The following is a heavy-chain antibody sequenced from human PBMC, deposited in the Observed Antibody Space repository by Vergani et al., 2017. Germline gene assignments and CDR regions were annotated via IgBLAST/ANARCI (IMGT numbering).Heavy chain of an antibody. CDR2: ISAYNGNT. J-gene: IGHJ3*02. Sequence: QVQLVQSGAEVKKPGASVKVSCKASGYTFTSYGISWVRQAPGQGLEWMGWISAYNGNTNYAQKLQGRVTMTTDTSTSTAYMELRSLRAEDTAVYYCAKDRGSHIVVVIAIWDAFDIWSQGTMVTVSS. CDR1: GYTFTSYG. D-gene: IGHD2-21*01. CDR3: AKDRGSHIVVVIAIWDAFDI. V-gene: IGHV1-18*01.